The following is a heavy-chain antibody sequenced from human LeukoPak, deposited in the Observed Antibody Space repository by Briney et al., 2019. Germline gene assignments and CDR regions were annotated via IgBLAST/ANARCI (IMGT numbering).Heavy chain of an antibody. CDR3: AKDHSSGYPDAFDI. V-gene: IGHV3-30*04. J-gene: IGHJ3*02. Sequence: GGSLRLSCAASGFTFSSYTMKWVRQAPGKGLEWVALISYDGTNKYYADSVKGRFTISRDNSKNTLYLQMNSLRAEDTAVYYCAKDHSSGYPDAFDIWGQGTMVTVSS. D-gene: IGHD3-10*01. CDR1: GFTFSSYT. CDR2: ISYDGTNK.